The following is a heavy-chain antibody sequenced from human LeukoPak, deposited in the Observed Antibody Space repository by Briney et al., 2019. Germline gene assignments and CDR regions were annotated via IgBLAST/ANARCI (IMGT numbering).Heavy chain of an antibody. J-gene: IGHJ4*02. V-gene: IGHV1-2*02. Sequence: ASVKVSCKASGYTFTGYYIHWVRQAPGQGLEWMGWINPNSGGTNYAQKFQGRVTMTRDTSISTAYMELSRLRSDDTAVYYCARVKKGIVGATRGPFDYWGQGTQVTVSS. CDR2: INPNSGGT. CDR1: GYTFTGYY. CDR3: ARVKKGIVGATRGPFDY. D-gene: IGHD1-26*01.